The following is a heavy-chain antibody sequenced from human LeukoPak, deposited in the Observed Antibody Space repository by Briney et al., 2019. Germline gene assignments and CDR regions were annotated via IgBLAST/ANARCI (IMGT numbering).Heavy chain of an antibody. J-gene: IGHJ6*03. CDR3: ARDGYSYGYGYYYYYMDV. Sequence: GGSLRLSCAASGFTFSSYSMNWVRQAPGKGLEWVSSISSSSSYIYYADSVKGRFTISRDNAKNSLYLRMNSLRAEDTAVYYCARDGYSYGYGYYYYYMDVWGKGTTVTVSS. V-gene: IGHV3-21*01. CDR2: ISSSSSYI. D-gene: IGHD5-18*01. CDR1: GFTFSSYS.